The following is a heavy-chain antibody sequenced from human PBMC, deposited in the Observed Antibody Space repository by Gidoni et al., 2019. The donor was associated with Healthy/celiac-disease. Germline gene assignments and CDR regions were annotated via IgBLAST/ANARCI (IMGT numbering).Heavy chain of an antibody. CDR2: IIPIFGTA. CDR3: ATQRAILEWLPQEETYYYGMDV. V-gene: IGHV1-69*01. J-gene: IGHJ6*02. Sequence: QVQLVQSGAEVKKPGSSVKVSCKASGGTFSSYAISWVRQAPGQGLEWMGGIIPIFGTANYAQNFQGRVTITADESTSTAYMELSSLRSEDTAVYYCATQRAILEWLPQEETYYYGMDVWGQGTTVTVSS. CDR1: GGTFSSYA. D-gene: IGHD3-3*01.